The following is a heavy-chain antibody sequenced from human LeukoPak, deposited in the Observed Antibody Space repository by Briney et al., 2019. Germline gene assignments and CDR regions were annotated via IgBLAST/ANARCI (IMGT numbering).Heavy chain of an antibody. J-gene: IGHJ5*02. Sequence: SETLSLTCAVYGGSFSGYYWSWIRQPPGKGLEWIGEISHSGSTNYNPSLKSRVTISVDTSKNQFSLKLSSVTAADTAVYYCAGTAVTSNWFDPWGQGTLVTVSS. CDR3: AGTAVTSNWFDP. V-gene: IGHV4-34*01. D-gene: IGHD4-17*01. CDR1: GGSFSGYY. CDR2: ISHSGST.